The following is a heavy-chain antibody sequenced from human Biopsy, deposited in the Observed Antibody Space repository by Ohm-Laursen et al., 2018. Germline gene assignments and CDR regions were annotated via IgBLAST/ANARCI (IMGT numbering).Heavy chain of an antibody. J-gene: IGHJ2*01. V-gene: IGHV3-21*01. D-gene: IGHD4-23*01. CDR2: VTTTSSYI. CDR1: GESSSGYF. Sequence: LSLTCAVNGESSSGYFWNWIRHPPGKGLEWVSSVTTTSSYIYYADSVKDRFTIPRVNAKNSLHLQMNSLRAEDTAVYYCARRPYGGTRYWYFDLWGRGTLVTVSS. CDR3: ARRPYGGTRYWYFDL.